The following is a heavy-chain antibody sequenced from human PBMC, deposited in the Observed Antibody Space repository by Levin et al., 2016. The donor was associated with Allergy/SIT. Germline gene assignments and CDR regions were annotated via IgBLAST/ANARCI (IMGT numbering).Heavy chain of an antibody. CDR2: MYSSDST. CDR1: GFAVSSHY. Sequence: GGSLRLSCAASGFAVSSHYMSWVRQAPGQGLEWVAVMYSSDSTYYGDSVQGRFTITRDNSKNTLYLEMYSLRAEDTATYYCARGRGFYGSGLDHWGQGTLVTVSS. D-gene: IGHD3-10*01. V-gene: IGHV3-53*01. J-gene: IGHJ4*02. CDR3: ARGRGFYGSGLDH.